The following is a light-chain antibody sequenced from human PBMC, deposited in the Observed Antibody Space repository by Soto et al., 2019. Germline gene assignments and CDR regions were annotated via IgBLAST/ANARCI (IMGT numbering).Light chain of an antibody. Sequence: QSVLTQPRSVSGSPGQSVTISCTGTSSDVGGYNYVSWYQQHPGKAPKLMIYDVNKRPSGVPDRFSGSKSGNTASLTISGLQAEDEADYYCCSYAGSSSVFGTGTKVTVL. CDR1: SSDVGGYNY. J-gene: IGLJ1*01. CDR2: DVN. V-gene: IGLV2-11*01. CDR3: CSYAGSSSV.